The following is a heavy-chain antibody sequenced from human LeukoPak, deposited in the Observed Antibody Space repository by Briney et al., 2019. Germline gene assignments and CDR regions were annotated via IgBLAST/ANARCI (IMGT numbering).Heavy chain of an antibody. D-gene: IGHD2-2*01. Sequence: SETLSLTCAVYGGSFSGYYWSGTRQPPGKGLEWIGEINHSGSTNYNPSLKSRVTISVDTSKNQFSLKLSSVTAADTAVYYCARCSSTSCYNDYWGQGTLVTVSS. CDR2: INHSGST. CDR3: ARCSSTSCYNDY. CDR1: GGSFSGYY. J-gene: IGHJ4*02. V-gene: IGHV4-34*01.